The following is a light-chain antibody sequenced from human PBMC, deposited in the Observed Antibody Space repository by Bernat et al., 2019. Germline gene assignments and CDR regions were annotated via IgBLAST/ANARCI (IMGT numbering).Light chain of an antibody. V-gene: IGLV1-44*01. Sequence: QSVLTQPHSASATPGQRVIISCSGSRSDIGSNNVNWYQKLPGKAPKLLIYNNGQRPSGVPDRFSASKSDTSASLAISGLQSDDEAEYYWAAWDDSLNWIFGGGTKVTVL. J-gene: IGLJ2*01. CDR3: AAWDDSLNWI. CDR1: RSDIGSNN. CDR2: NNG.